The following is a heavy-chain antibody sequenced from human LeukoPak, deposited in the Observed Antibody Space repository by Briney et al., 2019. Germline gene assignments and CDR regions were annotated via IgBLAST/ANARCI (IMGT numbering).Heavy chain of an antibody. J-gene: IGHJ5*02. Sequence: ASVKVSCKPSGFTFTGYYMHWVRQAPGQGLEWMGWINPNSGGTNYAQKFQGRVTMTRDTSLSTAYMELSRLRSDDTAVYYCARGLPRHAPGGNWFDPWGQGTLVTVSS. V-gene: IGHV1-2*02. CDR3: ARGLPRHAPGGNWFDP. CDR1: GFTFTGYY. CDR2: INPNSGGT.